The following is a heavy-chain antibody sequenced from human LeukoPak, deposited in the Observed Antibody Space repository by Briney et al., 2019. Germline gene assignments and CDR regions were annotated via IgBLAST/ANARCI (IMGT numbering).Heavy chain of an antibody. CDR2: VHKSGRT. D-gene: IGHD1-26*01. CDR3: ARELLGAPTPGAY. V-gene: IGHV4-4*02. J-gene: IGHJ4*02. CDR1: TVSGSSGNF. Sequence: SETLSLTCALSTVSGSSGNFWSWVRQPLGEGLEWIGEVHKSGRTNYNPSLKTRVTISIDASKNQLSLELTSVTAADTAVYYCARELLGAPTPGAYWGQGTRVTVSS.